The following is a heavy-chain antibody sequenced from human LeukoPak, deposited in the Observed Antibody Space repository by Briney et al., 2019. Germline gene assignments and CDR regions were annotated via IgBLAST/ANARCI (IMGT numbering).Heavy chain of an antibody. CDR3: AKSNYGDYSPTFFDT. D-gene: IGHD4-17*01. Sequence: SETLSLTCTVSGGSINSYYWSWIRQPPGKGLEWIGYIHYSGSTNYNPSLKSRVTLSVDTSKNQFSLKLSSVTAADTAVYYCAKSNYGDYSPTFFDTWGQGTVVTVSS. CDR2: IHYSGST. V-gene: IGHV4-59*08. CDR1: GGSINSYY. J-gene: IGHJ5*02.